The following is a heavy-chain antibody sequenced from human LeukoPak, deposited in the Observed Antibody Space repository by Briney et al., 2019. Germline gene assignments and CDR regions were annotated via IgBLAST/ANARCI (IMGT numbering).Heavy chain of an antibody. V-gene: IGHV3-66*01. Sequence: GGSLRLSCAASGFTVSSNYMSWVRQALGKGLEWVSVIYSGGSTYYADSVKGRFTLSRDNSKNTLYLQMNSLRAEDTAVYYCSTSCYYPDAFDIWGQGTMVTVSS. J-gene: IGHJ3*02. CDR1: GFTVSSNY. CDR2: IYSGGST. D-gene: IGHD2-2*01. CDR3: STSCYYPDAFDI.